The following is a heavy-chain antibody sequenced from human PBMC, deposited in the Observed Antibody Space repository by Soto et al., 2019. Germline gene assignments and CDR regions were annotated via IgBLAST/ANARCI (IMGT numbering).Heavy chain of an antibody. V-gene: IGHV4-39*01. Sequence: PSETLSLTCTVSGGSISSSSYYWGWIRQPPGKGLEWIGSIYYSGSTYYNPSLKSRVTISVDTSKNQFSLKLSSVTAADTAVYYCARQYGGRASEWKPWGQGTLVTVSS. D-gene: IGHD3-3*01. CDR1: GGSISSSSYY. CDR2: IYYSGST. CDR3: ARQYGGRASEWKP. J-gene: IGHJ5*02.